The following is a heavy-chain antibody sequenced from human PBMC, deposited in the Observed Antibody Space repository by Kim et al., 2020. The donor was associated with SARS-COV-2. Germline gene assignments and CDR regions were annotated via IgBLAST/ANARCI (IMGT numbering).Heavy chain of an antibody. V-gene: IGHV4-4*07. Sequence: SETLSLTCTVSGGSISSYYWSWIRQPAGKGLEWIGRIYTSGSTNYNPSLKSRGTMSVDTSKNQFSLKLSSVTAADTAVDYCAKGSGGHDLMDVWGQGTTVTVSS. CDR3: AKGSGGHDLMDV. CDR2: IYTSGST. CDR1: GGSISSYY. D-gene: IGHD1-1*01. J-gene: IGHJ6*02.